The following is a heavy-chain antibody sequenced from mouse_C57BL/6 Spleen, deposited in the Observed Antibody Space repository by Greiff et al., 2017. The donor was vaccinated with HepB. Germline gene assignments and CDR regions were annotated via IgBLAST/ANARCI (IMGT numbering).Heavy chain of an antibody. J-gene: IGHJ3*01. CDR2: IYPRSGNT. D-gene: IGHD4-1*01. CDR3: ARDKLGREGFAY. V-gene: IGHV1-81*01. CDR1: GYTFTSYG. Sequence: VQLQQSGAELARPGASVKLSCTASGYTFTSYGISWVKQRTGQGLEWIGEIYPRSGNTYYNEKFKGKATLTADTSSSTAYMELRSLTSEDSAVYFCARDKLGREGFAYWGQGTLVTVSA.